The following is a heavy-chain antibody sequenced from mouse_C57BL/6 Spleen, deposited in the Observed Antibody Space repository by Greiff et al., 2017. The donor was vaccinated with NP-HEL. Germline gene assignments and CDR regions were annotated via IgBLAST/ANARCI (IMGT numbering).Heavy chain of an antibody. Sequence: QVHVKQSGPELVKPGASVKISCKASGYAFSSSWMNWVKQRPGKGLEWIGRIYPGDGDTNYNGKFKGKATLTADKSSSTAYMQLSSLTSEDSAVYFCARAPYYGSSDWYFDVWGTGTTVTVSS. CDR1: GYAFSSSW. J-gene: IGHJ1*03. CDR2: IYPGDGDT. CDR3: ARAPYYGSSDWYFDV. V-gene: IGHV1-82*01. D-gene: IGHD1-1*01.